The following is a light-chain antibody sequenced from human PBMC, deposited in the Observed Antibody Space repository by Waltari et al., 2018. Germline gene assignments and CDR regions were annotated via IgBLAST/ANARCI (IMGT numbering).Light chain of an antibody. V-gene: IGKV3-20*01. Sequence: EIVLTQSPGTLSMSPGERATLSCRASQSVSSSDLGWYQQKPGQAPRLLIYGTSSRATGIPDRFSGSWSGTDFSLTISRLEPEDAAVYYCQHYGTSPWTFGQGTKVEVK. CDR2: GTS. CDR1: QSVSSSD. J-gene: IGKJ1*01. CDR3: QHYGTSPWT.